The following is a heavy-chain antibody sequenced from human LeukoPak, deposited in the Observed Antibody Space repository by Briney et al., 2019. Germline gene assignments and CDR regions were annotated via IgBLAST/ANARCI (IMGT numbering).Heavy chain of an antibody. D-gene: IGHD1-26*01. CDR3: ARLRVGAYGPFDY. V-gene: IGHV4-39*01. Sequence: PSETLSLTCTVSGASISHYYWSWIRQPPGKGLEWIGSIYYSGSTYYNPSLKSRVTISVDTSKNQFSLKLSSVTAADTAVYYCARLRVGAYGPFDYWGQGTLVTVSS. CDR1: GASISHYY. J-gene: IGHJ4*02. CDR2: IYYSGST.